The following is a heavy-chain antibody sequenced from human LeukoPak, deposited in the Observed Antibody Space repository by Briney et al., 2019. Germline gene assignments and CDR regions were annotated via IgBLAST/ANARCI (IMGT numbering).Heavy chain of an antibody. CDR2: LYHSGST. Sequence: SETLSLTCTVSGYSISNAYYWGWIRQPPGKGLEWIGSLYHSGSTYYNPSLKSRVTISVDTSKNLFSLKLSSVTAADTAVYYCASPAALRYFDWSFDYWGQGTLVTVSS. CDR1: GYSISNAYY. J-gene: IGHJ4*02. D-gene: IGHD3-9*01. CDR3: ASPAALRYFDWSFDY. V-gene: IGHV4-38-2*02.